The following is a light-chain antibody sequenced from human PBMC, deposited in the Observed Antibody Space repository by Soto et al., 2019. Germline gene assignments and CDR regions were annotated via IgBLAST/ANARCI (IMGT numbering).Light chain of an antibody. CDR3: SSYTRNHIVV. Sequence: QSALTQPPSASGSPGQSVAISCTGTSSDVGGYNYVSWYQHHPGKVPKLILYEVTKRPSGVPDRFSGSKSGNTTSLIVSGLQAQDEAEYSCSSYTRNHIVVLGGGTKLTV. CDR1: SSDVGGYNY. J-gene: IGLJ2*01. CDR2: EVT. V-gene: IGLV2-8*01.